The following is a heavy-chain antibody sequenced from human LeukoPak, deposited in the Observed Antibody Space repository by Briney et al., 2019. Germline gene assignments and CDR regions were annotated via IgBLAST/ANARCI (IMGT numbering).Heavy chain of an antibody. J-gene: IGHJ4*02. D-gene: IGHD3-10*01. CDR2: IYSGGRT. V-gene: IGHV3-53*01. CDR1: GFSGSNYY. Sequence: PGGSLRLSCAASGFSGSNYYMSWVRQAPGKGLEWVSVIYSGGRTYYADSVRGRFTISRDYSKNTVYLQTNSLRVDDTAVYFCARVAGFGELWYFDYWGQGTQVTVSS. CDR3: ARVAGFGELWYFDY.